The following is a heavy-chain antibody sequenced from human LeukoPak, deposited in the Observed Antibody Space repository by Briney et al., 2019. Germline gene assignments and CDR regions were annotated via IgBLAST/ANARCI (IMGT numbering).Heavy chain of an antibody. CDR3: AISSGIAVAGTGDYFDY. D-gene: IGHD6-19*01. CDR1: GYTFTGYY. J-gene: IGHJ4*02. CDR2: INPNSGGT. Sequence: GASVKVSCKASGYTFTGYYMHWVRQAPGQGLEWMGWINPNSGGTNYAQKFQGRVTMTRDTSISTAYMELSRLRSDDTAVYYCAISSGIAVAGTGDYFDYWGQGTLVTVSS. V-gene: IGHV1-2*02.